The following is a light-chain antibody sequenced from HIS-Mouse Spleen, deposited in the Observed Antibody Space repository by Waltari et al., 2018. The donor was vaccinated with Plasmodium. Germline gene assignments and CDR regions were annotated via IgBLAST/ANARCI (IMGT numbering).Light chain of an antibody. CDR1: NLGAKY. J-gene: IGLJ2*01. CDR2: QDS. CDR3: QAWDSSTVV. Sequence: SYDLTQPPSVSVSPGQTASITCTADNLGAKYACWYQQKPGQSPVLVIYQDSKRPSGIPERFSGSNSGNTATLTISGTQAMDEADYYCQAWDSSTVVFGGGTKLTVL. V-gene: IGLV3-1*01.